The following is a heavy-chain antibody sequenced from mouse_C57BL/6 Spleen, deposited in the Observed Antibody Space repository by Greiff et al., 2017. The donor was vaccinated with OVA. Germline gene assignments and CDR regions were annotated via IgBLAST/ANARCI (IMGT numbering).Heavy chain of an antibody. CDR3: ARGGPYYGRAMDY. J-gene: IGHJ4*01. D-gene: IGHD1-1*01. CDR1: GYSITSGYY. Sequence: EVQLVESGPGLVKPSQSLSLTCSVTGYSITSGYYWNWIRQFPGNKLEWMGYISYDGSNNYNPSLKNRISITRDTSKNQFFLKLNSVTTEDTATYYCARGGPYYGRAMDYWGQGTSVTVSS. V-gene: IGHV3-6*01. CDR2: ISYDGSN.